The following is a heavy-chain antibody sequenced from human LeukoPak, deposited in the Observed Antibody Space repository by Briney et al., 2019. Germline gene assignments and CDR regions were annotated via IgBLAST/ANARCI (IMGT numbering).Heavy chain of an antibody. D-gene: IGHD6-25*01. V-gene: IGHV3-48*01. Sequence: PSETLSLTCTVSGGSISSSSYYWGWVRQPPGKGLEWVSNIGTSSTTIYYADSVKGRFTISRDNAKNSLYLQMNSLRADDTAVYYCARFAAGGSYYYYMDVWGKGTTVTVSS. J-gene: IGHJ6*03. CDR3: ARFAAGGSYYYYMDV. CDR2: IGTSSTTI. CDR1: GGSISSSSYY.